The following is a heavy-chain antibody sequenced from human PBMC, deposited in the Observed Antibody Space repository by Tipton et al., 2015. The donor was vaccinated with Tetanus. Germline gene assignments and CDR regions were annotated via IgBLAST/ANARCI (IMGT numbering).Heavy chain of an antibody. V-gene: IGHV1-2*02. Sequence: QMQLVQSGAEVKKPGASVKVSCKASGYTFTGYYMYWVRQAPGQGLEWMGWIDPNSGGTVYAQKFQGRVTMTRDTSISTAYMELGSLRSDDTAVYYCARDRGDYIYYGMDVWGPGTTVTVS. J-gene: IGHJ6*02. CDR3: ARDRGDYIYYGMDV. D-gene: IGHD3-22*01. CDR1: GYTFTGYY. CDR2: IDPNSGGT.